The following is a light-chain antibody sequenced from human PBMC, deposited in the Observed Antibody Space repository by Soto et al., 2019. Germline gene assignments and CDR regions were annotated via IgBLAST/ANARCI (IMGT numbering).Light chain of an antibody. CDR2: DAS. J-gene: IGKJ1*01. V-gene: IGKV1-5*01. CDR3: QQYQSYPWT. CDR1: QSISSR. Sequence: DIQMTQSPSTLSASVGDRVTITCRASQSISSRLAWYQQKPGKAPNLLIYDASSLEGGVPSRFSGSGSETEFTLTINSLQPDDSATYYCQQYQSYPWTFGQGTKVDIK.